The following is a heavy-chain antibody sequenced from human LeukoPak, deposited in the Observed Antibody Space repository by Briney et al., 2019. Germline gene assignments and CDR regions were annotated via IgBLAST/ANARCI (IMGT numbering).Heavy chain of an antibody. CDR2: ISGSGGTT. Sequence: ETLSLTCTVSGGSISSSSYYWGWVRQAPGKGLEWVSVISGSGGTTYYADFVKGRFTTSRDNSKNTLYLQMNSLRAEDTAVYYCAKKLRWDCSSTTCPKGDCFDPWGQGTLVTVSS. J-gene: IGHJ5*02. V-gene: IGHV3-23*01. D-gene: IGHD2-2*01. CDR1: GGSISSSSYY. CDR3: AKKLRWDCSSTTCPKGDCFDP.